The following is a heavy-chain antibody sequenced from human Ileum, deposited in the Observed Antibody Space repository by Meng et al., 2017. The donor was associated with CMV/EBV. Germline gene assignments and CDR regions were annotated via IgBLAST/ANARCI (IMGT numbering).Heavy chain of an antibody. CDR3: ARAGFCSTTSCYSWVPRNGMDV. CDR1: GFTFDDFG. J-gene: IGHJ6*02. Sequence: GESLKISCAASGFTFDDFGMNWVRQRPGRGLEWVSGINWNGGSTGYADSVKGRFTISRDNAKNSLYLQMNTLTAEDTAFYYCARAGFCSTTSCYSWVPRNGMDVWGQGTMVTVSS. D-gene: IGHD2-2*01. V-gene: IGHV3-20*04. CDR2: INWNGGST.